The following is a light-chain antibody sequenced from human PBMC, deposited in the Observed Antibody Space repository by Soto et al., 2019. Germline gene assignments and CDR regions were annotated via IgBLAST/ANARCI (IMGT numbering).Light chain of an antibody. CDR3: PEPALPPHS. Sequence: TKSQDTLAVSMGERATINCKSIQSFLSRSNNENYVSWHQHKPGQPPKLLIYWAPTRESGVPDRFSGSGSGTDFTLTISSLQAEDVIVYYSPEPALPPHSFGGQTMVDIK. J-gene: IGKJ4*01. CDR1: QSFLSRSNNENY. V-gene: IGKV4-1*01. CDR2: WAP.